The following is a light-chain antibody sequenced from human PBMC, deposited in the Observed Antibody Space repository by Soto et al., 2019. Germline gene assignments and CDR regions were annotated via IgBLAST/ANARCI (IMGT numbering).Light chain of an antibody. CDR1: QSVSSN. CDR2: GAS. J-gene: IGKJ1*01. CDR3: QQRSKWRT. Sequence: EIVMTQSPATLSVSPGERATLSCRASQSVSSNLAWYQQKPGQAPRPLVYGASTRATGIPDRFSGGGSGTDFTLTISSLEPEDFAVYYCQQRSKWRTFGQGTKVDI. V-gene: IGKV3-15*01.